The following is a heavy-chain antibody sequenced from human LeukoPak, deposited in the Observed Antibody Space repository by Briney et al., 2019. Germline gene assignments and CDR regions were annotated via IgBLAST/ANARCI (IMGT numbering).Heavy chain of an antibody. Sequence: GGSLRLSCAASGFTFSSYAMHCVRQAPGKGLEWVSVISYDGSSKYYADSVKGRFTISRENSKNTLYLQMNSLRAADTAVYYCARDGVPAAIPHYYYYMDVWGKGTTVTVSS. V-gene: IGHV3-30*01. CDR1: GFTFSSYA. CDR3: ARDGVPAAIPHYYYYMDV. CDR2: ISYDGSSK. J-gene: IGHJ6*03. D-gene: IGHD2-2*02.